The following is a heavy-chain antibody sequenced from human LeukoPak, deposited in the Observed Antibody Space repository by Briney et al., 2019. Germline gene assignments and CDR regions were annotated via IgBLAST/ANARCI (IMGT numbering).Heavy chain of an antibody. CDR2: ISSSSSTI. CDR3: AKLPYSSSSGGVDY. J-gene: IGHJ4*02. V-gene: IGHV3-48*01. D-gene: IGHD6-6*01. Sequence: GGSLRLSCAASGFTFSSYSMNWVRQAPGKGLEWVSYISSSSSTIYYADSVKGRFTISRDNAKNSLHLQMNSLRAEDTAVYYCAKLPYSSSSGGVDYWGQGTLVTVSS. CDR1: GFTFSSYS.